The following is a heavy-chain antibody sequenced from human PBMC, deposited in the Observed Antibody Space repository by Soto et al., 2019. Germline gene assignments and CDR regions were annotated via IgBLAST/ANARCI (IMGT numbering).Heavy chain of an antibody. V-gene: IGHV3-23*01. CDR3: AKDRYCSSTSCYPTDY. D-gene: IGHD2-2*01. CDR1: GFTFSSYA. CDR2: ISGSGGST. J-gene: IGHJ4*02. Sequence: EVQLLESGGGLVQPGGSLRLSCAASGFTFSSYAMSWVRQAPGKGLEWVSAISGSGGSTYYADSVKGRFTISRDNSKNTLYRQMNSVRAEDTAVYYCAKDRYCSSTSCYPTDYWGQGTLVTVSS.